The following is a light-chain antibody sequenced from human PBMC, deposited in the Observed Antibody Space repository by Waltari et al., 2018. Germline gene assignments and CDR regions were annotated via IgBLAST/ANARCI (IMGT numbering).Light chain of an antibody. J-gene: IGKJ1*01. Sequence: DIQMTQSPSTLSASAGDRVTITCRASQSIRSWLAWYQQKPGKAPKFLIHQASSLESGVPSRFSGSGSGTEFSLTISSLQPDDFATYYCQQYDTFPWAFGQGTTVEIK. CDR2: QAS. CDR3: QQYDTFPWA. V-gene: IGKV1-5*03. CDR1: QSIRSW.